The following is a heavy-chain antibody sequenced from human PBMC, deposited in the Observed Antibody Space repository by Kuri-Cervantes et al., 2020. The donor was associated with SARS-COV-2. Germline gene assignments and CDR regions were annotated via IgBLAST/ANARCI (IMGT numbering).Heavy chain of an antibody. V-gene: IGHV4-34*01. CDR3: ARHHSGGGFDWLLDY. CDR1: GGSFSGYY. D-gene: IGHD3-9*01. Sequence: SQTLSLTCAVYGGSFSGYYWSWIRQPPGKGLEWIGEINHSGSTNYNPSLKSRVTISVDTYKNQFSLKLSSVTAADTAVYYCARHHSGGGFDWLLDYWGQGTLVTVSS. J-gene: IGHJ4*02. CDR2: INHSGST.